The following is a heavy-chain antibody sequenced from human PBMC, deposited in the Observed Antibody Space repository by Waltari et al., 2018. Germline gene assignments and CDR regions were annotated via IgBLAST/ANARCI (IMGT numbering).Heavy chain of an antibody. J-gene: IGHJ4*02. D-gene: IGHD6-6*01. CDR3: ARDQYGTSDFDH. Sequence: SGFTFSSYGMNWVRQAPGKGLEWIAHITSSSGTIDYTESVKGRFTISRENAKNSLFVHMNGVRDEDTAIYYCARDQYGTSDFDHWGQGAMVNVCS. V-gene: IGHV3-48*02. CDR1: GFTFSSYG. CDR2: ITSSSGTI.